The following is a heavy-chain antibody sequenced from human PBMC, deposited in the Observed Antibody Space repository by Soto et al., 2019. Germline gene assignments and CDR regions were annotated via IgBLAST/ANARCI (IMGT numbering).Heavy chain of an antibody. V-gene: IGHV2-26*01. CDR1: GFSLSNARMG. Sequence: QVTLKESGPVLVQPTETLTLTCTVSGFSLSNARMGVTWIRQPPGKTLEWLAHIFPNDEQSYSTSLKSRLTNSKDTSKSQVVLTMTNMDPVDTATYYCARIFTTVTQDAFDICGQGTMVTVSS. D-gene: IGHD4-17*01. J-gene: IGHJ3*02. CDR2: IFPNDEQ. CDR3: ARIFTTVTQDAFDI.